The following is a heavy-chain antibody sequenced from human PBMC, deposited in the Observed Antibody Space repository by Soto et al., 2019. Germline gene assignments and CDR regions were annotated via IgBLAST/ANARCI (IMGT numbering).Heavy chain of an antibody. CDR1: GFTFSTYS. CDR2: ISTISSTI. Sequence: GGSLRLSCAASGFTFSTYSLNWVRQAPGKGLEWVSYISTISSTIYYADSVKGRFTISRDNDKNFLYLQMNSLRDEDTAMYYRASISVGAFDIWGQGTMVTVSS. CDR3: ASISVGAFDI. J-gene: IGHJ3*02. D-gene: IGHD1-20*01. V-gene: IGHV3-48*02.